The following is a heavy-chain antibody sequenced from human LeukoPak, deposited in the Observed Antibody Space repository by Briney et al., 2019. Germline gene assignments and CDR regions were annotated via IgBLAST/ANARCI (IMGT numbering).Heavy chain of an antibody. CDR2: IYYSGST. CDR3: ARRRGNTSGFQGYYFDY. D-gene: IGHD6-19*01. CDR1: SGSVSSGDYY. J-gene: IGHJ4*02. V-gene: IGHV4-31*03. Sequence: ASEILSLTCTVSSGSVSSGDYYWTWIRQLPGKGLEWIGYIYYSGSTYYNPSLKSRLTISVDTSKNQFSLKVSSVTAADTAVYYCARRRGNTSGFQGYYFDYWGQGTLVTVSS.